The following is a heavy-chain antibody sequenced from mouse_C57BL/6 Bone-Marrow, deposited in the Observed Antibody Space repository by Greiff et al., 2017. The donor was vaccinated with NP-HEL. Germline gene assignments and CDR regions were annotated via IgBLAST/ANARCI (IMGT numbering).Heavy chain of an antibody. V-gene: IGHV2-5*01. CDR3: AKITLRSGGY. CDR1: GFSLTSYG. J-gene: IGHJ2*01. Sequence: QVQLQQSGPGLVQPSQSLSITCTVSGFSLTSYGVHWVRQSPGTGLEWLGVIWRGGSTDYNAACMSRLSITKDNSKSQVFFKMNSLQADDTAIYYCAKITLRSGGYWGQGTTLTVSS. D-gene: IGHD1-1*01. CDR2: IWRGGST.